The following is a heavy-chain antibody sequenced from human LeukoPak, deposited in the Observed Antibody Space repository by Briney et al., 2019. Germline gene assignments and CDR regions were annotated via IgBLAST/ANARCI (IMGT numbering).Heavy chain of an antibody. J-gene: IGHJ4*02. V-gene: IGHV3-30*18. D-gene: IGHD6-19*01. CDR3: AKDKDRAVAIDY. Sequence: PGGSLRLSCAASGFTFSSYGMHWVRQAPGKGLEWVAVISYDGSNKYYADSVKGRFTISRDNSKNTLYLQMNGLRAEDTAVYYCAKDKDRAVAIDYWGQGTLVTVSS. CDR1: GFTFSSYG. CDR2: ISYDGSNK.